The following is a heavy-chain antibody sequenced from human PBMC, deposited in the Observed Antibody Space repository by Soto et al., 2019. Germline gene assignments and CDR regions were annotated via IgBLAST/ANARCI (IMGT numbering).Heavy chain of an antibody. J-gene: IGHJ4*02. Sequence: ETLSLTCSVSGGSINNEYWSWIRQPPGKGLEWIGYIYFGGSTTYNPSLRSRVTISVDTSENQFSLKLRSVTAADTAVYYCVKGDYYGRGDYCGQGTLVTVSS. D-gene: IGHD3-10*01. CDR1: GGSINNEY. CDR3: VKGDYYGRGDY. V-gene: IGHV4-59*01. CDR2: IYFGGST.